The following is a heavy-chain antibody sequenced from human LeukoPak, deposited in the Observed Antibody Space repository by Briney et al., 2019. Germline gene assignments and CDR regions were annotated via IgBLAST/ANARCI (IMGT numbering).Heavy chain of an antibody. J-gene: IGHJ4*02. Sequence: GGSLRLSCAASGFTFSNYAMSWVRQAPGKGLEWVSTISGSGVSTYYADSVKGQFTISRDNSKNTLYLQMNSLRAEDTAVYYCAKEEWLLAVYFDYWGQGTLVTVSS. D-gene: IGHD3-3*01. CDR1: GFTFSNYA. CDR3: AKEEWLLAVYFDY. CDR2: ISGSGVST. V-gene: IGHV3-23*01.